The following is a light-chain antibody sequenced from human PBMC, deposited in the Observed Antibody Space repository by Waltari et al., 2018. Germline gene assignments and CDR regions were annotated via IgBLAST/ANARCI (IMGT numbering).Light chain of an antibody. V-gene: IGKV1-5*03. CDR2: MAF. Sequence: TCRASQSISNWLAWYQQIPGKAPKLLIYMAFSLETGVPSRFRGSGSGTEFTLTISSLQPGDFATYYCQQYNTYPFTFGLGTKLESK. CDR3: QQYNTYPFT. CDR1: QSISNW. J-gene: IGKJ2*01.